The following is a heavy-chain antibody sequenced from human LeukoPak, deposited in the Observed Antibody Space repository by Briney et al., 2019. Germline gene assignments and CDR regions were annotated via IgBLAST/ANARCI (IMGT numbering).Heavy chain of an antibody. Sequence: SETLSLTCTVYSGSFSAYYWSWIRQPPVKGLEWTGEIDHSGSTNYNPSVKSRVNHSGSTNYNPSLKSRVAISVDTSKNQFSLKLSSVTAADTAVYYCARPHHLAPPTNSPATDQNNWFDPWGQGTLVTVSS. D-gene: IGHD4-23*01. CDR1: SGSFSAYY. CDR3: ARPHHLAPPTNSPATDQNNWFDP. CDR2: IDHSGST. V-gene: IGHV4-34*01. J-gene: IGHJ5*02.